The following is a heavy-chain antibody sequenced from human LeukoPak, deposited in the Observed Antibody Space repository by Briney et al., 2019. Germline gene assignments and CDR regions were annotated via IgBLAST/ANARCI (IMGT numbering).Heavy chain of an antibody. CDR3: ARIVSRYSGTYYNFDS. CDR2: IYYSGNT. Sequence: TSETLSPTCTVSGGSITSSSYYWGWIRQPPGKGLEWIGSIYYSGNTYYNPSLKSRVTISVDTSKNQFSLKLSSVTAADTAVYYCARIVSRYSGTYYNFDSWGQGTLVTVSS. D-gene: IGHD1-26*01. CDR1: GGSITSSSYY. J-gene: IGHJ4*02. V-gene: IGHV4-39*01.